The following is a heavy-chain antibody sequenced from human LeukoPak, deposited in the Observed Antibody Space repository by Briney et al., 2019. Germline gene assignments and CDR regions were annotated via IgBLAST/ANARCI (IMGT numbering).Heavy chain of an antibody. V-gene: IGHV1-2*02. Sequence: GASVKVSCKASGYTFNDYYLHWVRQAPGQGLEWMGWINPNSGDTNYAQKFQGRVTMTRDTSVSTAYMELTRLRSDDTAVYYCAGSARYWGQGTLVTVSS. J-gene: IGHJ4*02. D-gene: IGHD3-10*01. CDR1: GYTFNDYY. CDR3: AGSARY. CDR2: INPNSGDT.